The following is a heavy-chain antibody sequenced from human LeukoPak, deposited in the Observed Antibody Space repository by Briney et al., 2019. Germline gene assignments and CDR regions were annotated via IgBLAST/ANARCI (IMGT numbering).Heavy chain of an antibody. CDR1: GYTFTSYA. V-gene: IGHV1-3*01. CDR2: INAGNGNT. D-gene: IGHD1-26*01. J-gene: IGHJ5*02. CDR3: AREGIVDYNWFDP. Sequence: ASVKVSCKASGYTFTSYAMHWVRQAPGQRLEWMGWINAGNGNTKYSQKFQGRVTITRDTSTSTVYMELSSLRSEDTAVYYCAREGIVDYNWFDPWGQGTLVTVSS.